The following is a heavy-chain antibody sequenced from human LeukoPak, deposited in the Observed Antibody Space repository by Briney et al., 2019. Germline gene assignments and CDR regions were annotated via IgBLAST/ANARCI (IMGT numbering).Heavy chain of an antibody. Sequence: GESLKISCKGSGYSFTSYWIGWVRQMPGKGLEWMGIIYPGDSDTRYSPSFQGQVTISADKSISTAYLQWSSLKASDTAMYYCARTEIASITIFGVVIGNWFDPWGQETLVTVSS. CDR1: GYSFTSYW. CDR3: ARTEIASITIFGVVIGNWFDP. J-gene: IGHJ5*02. V-gene: IGHV5-51*01. D-gene: IGHD3-3*01. CDR2: IYPGDSDT.